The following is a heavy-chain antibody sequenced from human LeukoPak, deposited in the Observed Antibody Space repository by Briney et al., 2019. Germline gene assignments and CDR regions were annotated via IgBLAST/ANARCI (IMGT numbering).Heavy chain of an antibody. Sequence: PSETLSLTCAVYGGSFSGYYWSWIRQPPGKGLEWIGEINHSGSTNYNPSLKSRVTISRDTSKNQFSLNLSSVTAADTAAYYCATRPYSRSGFDYWGQGVLVTVSS. CDR3: ATRPYSRSGFDY. J-gene: IGHJ4*02. CDR2: INHSGST. CDR1: GGSFSGYY. D-gene: IGHD6-13*01. V-gene: IGHV4-34*01.